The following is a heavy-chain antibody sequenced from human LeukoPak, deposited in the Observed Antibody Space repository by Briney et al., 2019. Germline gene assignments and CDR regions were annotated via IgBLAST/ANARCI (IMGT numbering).Heavy chain of an antibody. CDR2: IYHSGST. J-gene: IGHJ4*02. D-gene: IGHD6-13*01. CDR3: ARVDSSSWPSFDY. V-gene: IGHV4-38-2*01. Sequence: SEPLSLTCAVSGYSISSGYYWGWIRPPPGKGLEWIGSIYHSGSTYYKPSLKSRVAIAVDTSKNQFSLKLSSVTAADTAVYYCARVDSSSWPSFDYWGQGTRVSVSS. CDR1: GYSISSGYY.